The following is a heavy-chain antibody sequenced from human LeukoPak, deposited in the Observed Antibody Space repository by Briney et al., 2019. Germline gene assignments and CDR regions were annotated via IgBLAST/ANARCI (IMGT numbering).Heavy chain of an antibody. V-gene: IGHV3-23*01. CDR2: ISGSGGAT. D-gene: IGHD2-15*01. CDR1: GFTFSNYA. CDR3: AKDRSSGGSCYNY. J-gene: IGHJ4*02. Sequence: PGRSLRLSCAASGFTFSNYAMTWVRQAPGKGLEWVSGISGSGGATYYADSVKGRFTISRDNSENTVYLQMNSLRVEDTAIYYCAKDRSSGGSCYNYWGRGTQVTVSS.